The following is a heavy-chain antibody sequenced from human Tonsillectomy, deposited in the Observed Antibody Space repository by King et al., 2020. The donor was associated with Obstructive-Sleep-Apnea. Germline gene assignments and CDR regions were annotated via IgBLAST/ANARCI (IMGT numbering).Heavy chain of an antibody. CDR3: AKERGILWFGDLSYGMDV. D-gene: IGHD3-10*01. Sequence: VQLVESGGGVVQTGRSLRLSCAASGFTFSSYGMHWVRQAPGKGLEWVALISYDGNKDFYVDSVKGRFTISRDNSKNTLYLQTNSLRAEDTAVYYCAKERGILWFGDLSYGMDVWGQGTTVTVSS. CDR2: ISYDGNKD. V-gene: IGHV3-30*18. J-gene: IGHJ6*02. CDR1: GFTFSSYG.